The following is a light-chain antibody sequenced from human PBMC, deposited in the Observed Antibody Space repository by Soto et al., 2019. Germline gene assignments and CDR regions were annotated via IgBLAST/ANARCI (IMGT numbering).Light chain of an antibody. CDR3: QQSYSTPWT. CDR2: AAS. Sequence: DIQMTQSPSSLSASVSERVTITCRASQSVRSYLNWYQQKPGKAPKLLIFAASSLQSGTPSRFSGSGSGTDFTLTISTLQPEDFATYYCQQSYSTPWTFGQGTKVDNK. V-gene: IGKV1-39*01. CDR1: QSVRSY. J-gene: IGKJ1*01.